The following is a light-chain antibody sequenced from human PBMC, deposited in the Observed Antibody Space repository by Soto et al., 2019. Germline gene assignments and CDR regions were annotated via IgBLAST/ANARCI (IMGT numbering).Light chain of an antibody. CDR1: SSDVGTYNY. V-gene: IGLV2-14*01. CDR2: EVS. Sequence: QTVLTQPASVSGSPGQSITISCTGTSSDVGTYNYVSWYQQHPGKAPKLIIYEVSNRPSGVSNRFSGSKSGKTASLTISGLQAEDEADYYCSSYTSSTDYVFGTGTKSPS. J-gene: IGLJ1*01. CDR3: SSYTSSTDYV.